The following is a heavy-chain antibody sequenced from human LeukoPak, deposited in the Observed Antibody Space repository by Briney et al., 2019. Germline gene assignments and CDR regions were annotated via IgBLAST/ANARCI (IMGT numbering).Heavy chain of an antibody. CDR2: ISGSGGST. D-gene: IGHD2-15*01. Sequence: GGSLRLSCAASGFTFSSYAMSWVRQAPGKGPEWVSTISGSGGSTYYADSVKGRFTISRDNSKNTLYLQMDSLRAEDTAVYYCAKLGQKSSPSIDYWGQGTLVTVSS. CDR1: GFTFSSYA. CDR3: AKLGQKSSPSIDY. V-gene: IGHV3-23*01. J-gene: IGHJ4*02.